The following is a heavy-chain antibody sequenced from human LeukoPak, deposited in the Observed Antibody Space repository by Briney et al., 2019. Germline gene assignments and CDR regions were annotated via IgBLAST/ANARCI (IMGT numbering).Heavy chain of an antibody. CDR2: INHSGST. J-gene: IGHJ3*02. D-gene: IGHD3-22*01. CDR1: GGSFSGYY. V-gene: IGHV4-34*01. Sequence: SETLSLTCAVYGGSFSGYYWSWIRQPPGKGLEWIGEINHSGSTNYNPPLKSRVTISVDTSKNQFSLKLSSVTAADTAVYYCASLYDSSGYYYRDAFDIWGQGTMVTVSS. CDR3: ASLYDSSGYYYRDAFDI.